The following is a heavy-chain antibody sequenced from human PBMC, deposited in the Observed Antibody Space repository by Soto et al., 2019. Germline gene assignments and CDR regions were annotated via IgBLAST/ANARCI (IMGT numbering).Heavy chain of an antibody. V-gene: IGHV4-31*03. Sequence: SETLSLTCTFSGGSISSGGYYWSWIRQHPGKGLEWSGYIYYSGSTYYNPSLKSRVTISVDTSKNQFSLKLSSVTAADTAVYYCARSFGLAAAGPFDYWGQVTLVTVSS. CDR3: ARSFGLAAAGPFDY. CDR1: GGSISSGGYY. D-gene: IGHD6-13*01. CDR2: IYYSGST. J-gene: IGHJ4*02.